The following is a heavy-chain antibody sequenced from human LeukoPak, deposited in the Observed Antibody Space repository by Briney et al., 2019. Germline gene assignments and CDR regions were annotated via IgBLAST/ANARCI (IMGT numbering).Heavy chain of an antibody. CDR2: ISYDGSNK. CDR1: GFTFGDYA. V-gene: IGHV3-30-3*01. D-gene: IGHD1-14*01. Sequence: GGSLRLSCITSGFTFGDYAVSWVRQAPGKGLEWVAVISYDGSNKYYADSVKGRFTISRDNSKNTLYLQMNSLRAEDTAVYYCARDITGGPFDYWGQGTLVTVSS. J-gene: IGHJ4*02. CDR3: ARDITGGPFDY.